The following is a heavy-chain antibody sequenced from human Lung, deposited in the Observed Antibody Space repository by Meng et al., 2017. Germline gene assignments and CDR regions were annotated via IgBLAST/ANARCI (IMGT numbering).Heavy chain of an antibody. CDR3: ARGPTTMAHDFDY. CDR1: GGSISDYY. J-gene: IGHJ4*02. D-gene: IGHD4-11*01. V-gene: IGHV4-34*01. CDR2: INHSGST. Sequence: QVHLCRWGAGILKAPETLSLPRAVSGGSISDYYWGWIRQPPGKGLEWIGEINHSGSTNYNPSLESRATISVDTSQNNLSLKLSSVTAADSAVYYCARGPTTMAHDFDYWGQGTLVTVSS.